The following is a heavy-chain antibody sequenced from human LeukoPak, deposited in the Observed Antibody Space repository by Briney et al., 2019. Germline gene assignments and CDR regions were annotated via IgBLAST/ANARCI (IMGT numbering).Heavy chain of an antibody. CDR1: GASISSHY. CDR2: ISYSGNS. CDR3: ARDGGDTTSSQDLDF. V-gene: IGHV4-59*11. Sequence: SETLSLTCTVAGASISSHYWSWIRQPPGKGLEWIGYISYSGNSDYNPSLKSRVTISVDTSKNQLSLRMASVTAADTAVYYCARDGGDTTSSQDLDFWGQGTLVTVSS. J-gene: IGHJ4*02. D-gene: IGHD6-6*01.